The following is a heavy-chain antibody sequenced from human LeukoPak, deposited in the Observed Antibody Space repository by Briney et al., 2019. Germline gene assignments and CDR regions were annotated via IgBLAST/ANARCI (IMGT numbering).Heavy chain of an antibody. CDR3: ASGDSSGYYYVD. V-gene: IGHV3-21*01. CDR1: GFTFSSYS. Sequence: GGSLRLSCAASGFTFSSYSMNWVRQAPGKGLEWVSSISSSSYIYYADSVKGRFTISRDNAKNSLYLQMNSLRAEDTAVYYCASGDSSGYYYVDWGQGTLVTVSS. J-gene: IGHJ4*02. CDR2: ISSSSYI. D-gene: IGHD3-22*01.